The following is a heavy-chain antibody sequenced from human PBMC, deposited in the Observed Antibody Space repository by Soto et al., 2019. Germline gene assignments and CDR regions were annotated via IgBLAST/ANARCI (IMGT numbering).Heavy chain of an antibody. Sequence: SETLSLTCTVSGGSISSGDYYWSWIRQPPGKGLEWIGYIYYSGSTYYNPSLKSRVTISVDTSKNQFSLKLSSVTSADTAVYYCARVKPPHYGMDVWGQGTTVNVSS. CDR1: GGSISSGDYY. CDR2: IYYSGST. CDR3: ARVKPPHYGMDV. J-gene: IGHJ6*02. V-gene: IGHV4-30-4*01.